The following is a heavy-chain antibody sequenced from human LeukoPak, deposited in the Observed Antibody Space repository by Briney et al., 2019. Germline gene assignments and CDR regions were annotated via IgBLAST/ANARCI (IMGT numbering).Heavy chain of an antibody. D-gene: IGHD2-15*01. J-gene: IGHJ5*02. CDR3: ARMSGYCSGDSCYGNNWFDP. CDR2: ISTSGGST. V-gene: IGHV3-23*01. Sequence: GGSLRLSCAASGFTVTSYAMNWVRQAPGKRLEWVATISTSGGSTYYADFVKGRFTISRDNSKNTLYLQMNSLRAEDTAVYYCARMSGYCSGDSCYGNNWFDPWGQGTLVTVSS. CDR1: GFTVTSYA.